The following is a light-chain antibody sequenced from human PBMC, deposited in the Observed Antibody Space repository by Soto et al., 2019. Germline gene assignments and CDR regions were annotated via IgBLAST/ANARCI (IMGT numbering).Light chain of an antibody. CDR2: EVN. Sequence: QSALTQPASVSGSPGQSIAISCTGTSSDVGGYNFVSWYQQHPGKAPKLVIYEVNNRPSGISNRFSGSKSGNTASLTISGLRAEDEADYYCSSYTTSSTLAFGEGTKLTVL. V-gene: IGLV2-14*01. J-gene: IGLJ3*02. CDR3: SSYTTSSTLA. CDR1: SSDVGGYNF.